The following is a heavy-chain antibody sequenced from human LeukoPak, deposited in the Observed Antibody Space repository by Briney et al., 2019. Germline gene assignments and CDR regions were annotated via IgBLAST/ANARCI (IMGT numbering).Heavy chain of an antibody. Sequence: GGSLRLSCAASGFTFSSYSMNWVRQAPGKGLEWVSHITASGTAMFYADSVKGRFTISRDNAKNSLYLQMNSLRDEDTAVYYCASRGSYRFDYWGQGTLVTVSS. J-gene: IGHJ4*02. D-gene: IGHD1-26*01. CDR3: ASRGSYRFDY. CDR2: ITASGTAM. CDR1: GFTFSSYS. V-gene: IGHV3-48*02.